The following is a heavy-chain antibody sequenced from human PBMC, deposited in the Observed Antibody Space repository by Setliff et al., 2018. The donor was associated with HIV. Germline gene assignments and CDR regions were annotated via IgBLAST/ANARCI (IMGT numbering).Heavy chain of an antibody. D-gene: IGHD2-15*01. CDR2: ISSYNDNT. Sequence: ASVKVSCKASGYSFTNYGISWVRQAPGQGLEWMGWISSYNDNTNYALNLQGRVTMATDTSTSTAYMELRSLRSDDTAVYYCARDDVGYCSGGSCYHLFDTFDIWGQGTVVTVS. CDR3: ARDDVGYCSGGSCYHLFDTFDI. V-gene: IGHV1-18*01. J-gene: IGHJ3*02. CDR1: GYSFTNYG.